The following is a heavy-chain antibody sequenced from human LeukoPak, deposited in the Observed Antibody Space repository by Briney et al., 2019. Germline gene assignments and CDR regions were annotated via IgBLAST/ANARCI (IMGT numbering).Heavy chain of an antibody. Sequence: SVKVSCKASGGTFSSYAISWVRQAPGQGLEWMGRIIPIFGTANYAQKFQGRVTITTDEPTSTAYMELSSLRSEDTAVYYCAREPRDIVVVPAALGNWFDHWGQGTLVTVSS. CDR2: IIPIFGTA. D-gene: IGHD2-2*01. J-gene: IGHJ5*02. CDR3: AREPRDIVVVPAALGNWFDH. CDR1: GGTFSSYA. V-gene: IGHV1-69*05.